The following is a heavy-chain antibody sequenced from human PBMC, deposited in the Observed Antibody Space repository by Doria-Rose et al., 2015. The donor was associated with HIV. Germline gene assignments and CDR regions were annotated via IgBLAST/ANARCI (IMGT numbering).Heavy chain of an antibody. J-gene: IGHJ4*02. CDR1: GVSLSSPGMG. V-gene: IGHV2-26*01. D-gene: IGHD6-13*01. CDR3: ARIKSSRWYHKYYFDF. Sequence: QITLKESGPVLVKPTETLTLTCTVPGVSLSSPGMGVSWIRQPPGKAPEWLANIFSEDERSYNTSLKSRLTISRGPSKSQVVLTMTDMGPVDTATYYCARIKSSRWYHKYYFDFWGQGTLVIVSA. CDR2: IFSEDER.